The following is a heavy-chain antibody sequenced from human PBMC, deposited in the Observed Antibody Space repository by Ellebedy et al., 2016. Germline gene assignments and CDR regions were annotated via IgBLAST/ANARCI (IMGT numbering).Heavy chain of an antibody. J-gene: IGHJ6*02. Sequence: GESLKISCAASGFTFSSYTMNWVRQAPGKGLEWVSYISSSSTYTNYADSVKGRFTISRDNAKNSLYLQMNSLRAEDTAVYYCARDTTYYYYGMDVWGQGTTVTVSS. D-gene: IGHD1-1*01. CDR2: ISSSSTYT. CDR1: GFTFSSYT. CDR3: ARDTTYYYYGMDV. V-gene: IGHV3-21*05.